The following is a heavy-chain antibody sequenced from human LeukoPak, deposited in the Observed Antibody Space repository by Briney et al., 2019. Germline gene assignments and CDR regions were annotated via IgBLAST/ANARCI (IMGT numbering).Heavy chain of an antibody. D-gene: IGHD1-7*01. J-gene: IGHJ4*02. CDR1: GGTFSSYA. CDR2: IIPILGTA. CDR3: ARVSETELWFDY. V-gene: IGHV1-69*05. Sequence: GASVKVSCKASGGTFSSYAISWVRQAPGQGLEWMGGIIPILGTANYAQKFQGRVTITTDESTSTAYMELTRLTSADTAVYYCARVSETELWFDYWGQGTLVTVSS.